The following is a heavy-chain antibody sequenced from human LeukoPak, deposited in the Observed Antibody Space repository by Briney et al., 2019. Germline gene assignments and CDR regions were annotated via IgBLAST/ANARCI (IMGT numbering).Heavy chain of an antibody. Sequence: PGGSLRLSCAASGFTFSNYAMSWVRQAPGKGLEWVSAISGSGGSTYYADSVKGRFTISRDNSKNTLYLQMNSLRAEDTAVYYCAKYGDERSGYYSDWGQGTLVTVSS. CDR3: AKYGDERSGYYSD. CDR2: ISGSGGST. CDR1: GFTFSNYA. D-gene: IGHD3-22*01. V-gene: IGHV3-23*01. J-gene: IGHJ4*02.